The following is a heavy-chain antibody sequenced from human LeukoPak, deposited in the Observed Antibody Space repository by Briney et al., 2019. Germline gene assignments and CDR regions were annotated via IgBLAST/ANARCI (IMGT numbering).Heavy chain of an antibody. J-gene: IGHJ4*02. V-gene: IGHV4-39*07. Sequence: SETLSLTCAVSGGSITSSKYFWGWIRQPPGKELELIGIISYSGSTDYNPSLKGRVTISTDTSKNQFSLILTSVTAADTAVYYCAGLGVMVLVYQFEYWGRGTPVTVSS. CDR1: GGSITSSKYF. D-gene: IGHD2-8*01. CDR2: ISYSGST. CDR3: AGLGVMVLVYQFEY.